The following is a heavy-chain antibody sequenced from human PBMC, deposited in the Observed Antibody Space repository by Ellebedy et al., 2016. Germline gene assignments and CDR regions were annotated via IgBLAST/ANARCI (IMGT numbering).Heavy chain of an antibody. CDR1: GYTFTADY. V-gene: IGHV1-2*02. J-gene: IGHJ4*02. CDR2: INPDSGVT. Sequence: ASVKVSXKASGYTFTADYMHWVRQAPGQGLEWMGWINPDSGVTFYPQKFQGRVTMTRDTSISTAYMELSRLRSDDTAVYYCTRDAENWGYVDYWGQGTLVTVSS. D-gene: IGHD7-27*01. CDR3: TRDAENWGYVDY.